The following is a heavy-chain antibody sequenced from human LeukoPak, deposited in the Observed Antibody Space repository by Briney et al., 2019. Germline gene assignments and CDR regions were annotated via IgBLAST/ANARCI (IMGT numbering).Heavy chain of an antibody. CDR1: GYTFTGYY. D-gene: IGHD2-15*01. J-gene: IGHJ4*02. Sequence: ASVKVSCKASGYTFTGYYMHWVRQAPGQGLEWMGRINPNSGGTNDAQKLQGRVTMTRDTSISTAYMELSRLRSDDTAVYYCASYCSGGSCYPNRFDYWGQGTLVTVSS. CDR3: ASYCSGGSCYPNRFDY. V-gene: IGHV1-2*06. CDR2: INPNSGGT.